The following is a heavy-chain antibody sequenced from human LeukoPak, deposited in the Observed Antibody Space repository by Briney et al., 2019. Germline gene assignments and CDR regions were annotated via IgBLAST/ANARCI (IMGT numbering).Heavy chain of an antibody. V-gene: IGHV3-23*01. Sequence: PPGGSVRLSCAASGFTFSSYAMHWVRQAPGKGLEWVSGIAGSSGMTWYADSVKGRFTISRDNSRNTLSLQINSLRADDTAVYYCGQVPTGYYYYMDVRGKGTTVTVTS. CDR3: GQVPTGYYYYMDV. J-gene: IGHJ6*03. D-gene: IGHD6-19*01. CDR1: GFTFSSYA. CDR2: IAGSSGMT.